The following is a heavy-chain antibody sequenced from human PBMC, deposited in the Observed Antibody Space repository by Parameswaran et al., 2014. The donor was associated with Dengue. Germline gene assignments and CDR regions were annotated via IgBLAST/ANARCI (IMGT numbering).Heavy chain of an antibody. Sequence: WIRQPPGKGLEWIGSIYHGGSIYYNPSLKSRVTISVDISKNQFSLKVKFVTAADTAVYYCAREELSRKYYVMDVWGQGTTVTVSS. V-gene: IGHV4-38-2*02. J-gene: IGHJ6*02. D-gene: IGHD1-14*01. CDR3: AREELSRKYYVMDV. CDR2: IYHGGSI.